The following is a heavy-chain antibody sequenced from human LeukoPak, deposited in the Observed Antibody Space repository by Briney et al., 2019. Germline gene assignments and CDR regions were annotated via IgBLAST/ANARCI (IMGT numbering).Heavy chain of an antibody. J-gene: IGHJ4*02. CDR3: ARRAGAYSHPYDY. V-gene: IGHV3-30*02. CDR1: GFTFSSYG. CDR2: IRYDGSNK. D-gene: IGHD4/OR15-4a*01. Sequence: PGGSLRLSCAASGFTFSSYGMYWVRQAPGKGLEWVAFIRYDGSNKYYADSVKGRFTVSRDNSKNTLYLQTNSLRAEDTAVYYCARRAGAYSHPYDYWGQGTLVTVSS.